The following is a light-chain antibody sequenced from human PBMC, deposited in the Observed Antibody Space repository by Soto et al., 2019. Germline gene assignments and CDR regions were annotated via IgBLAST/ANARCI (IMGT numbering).Light chain of an antibody. CDR3: QQRSNWLT. CDR1: QRVSSY. Sequence: SPATLSLSPGERATLSCRASQRVSSYLAWYQQKPGQAPRLLIYDASNRATGIPARFSGSGSGTDFTLTISSLEPEDFAVYYCQQRSNWLTFGQGTRPEIK. J-gene: IGKJ5*01. V-gene: IGKV3-11*01. CDR2: DAS.